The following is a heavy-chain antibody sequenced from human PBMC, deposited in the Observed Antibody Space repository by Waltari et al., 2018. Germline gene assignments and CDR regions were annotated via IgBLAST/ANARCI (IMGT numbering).Heavy chain of an antibody. V-gene: IGHV1-2*02. J-gene: IGHJ4*02. CDR3: ARVPQGKCSSTSCYEFDY. CDR1: GYTFTGYY. Sequence: QVQLVQSGAEVKKPGASVKVSCKASGYTFTGYYMHWVRQAPGQGLEWMGWINPNSGGTNYAQKFQGRVTMTRDTSISTAYMELSRLRSDDTAVYYCARVPQGKCSSTSCYEFDYWGQGTLVTVSS. D-gene: IGHD2-2*01. CDR2: INPNSGGT.